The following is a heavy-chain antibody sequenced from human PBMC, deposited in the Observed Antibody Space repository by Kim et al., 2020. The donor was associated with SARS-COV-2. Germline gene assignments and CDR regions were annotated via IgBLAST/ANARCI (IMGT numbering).Heavy chain of an antibody. D-gene: IGHD2-8*01. CDR1: LTSYW. Sequence: LTSYWIGWVRQMPGKGLEWMGIIYPGDSDTRYSPSFQGQVTISADKSISTAYLQWSSLKASDTAMYYCARVLGYCTNGVCPFDYWGQGTLAT. CDR2: IYPGDSDT. J-gene: IGHJ4*02. V-gene: IGHV5-51*01. CDR3: ARVLGYCTNGVCPFDY.